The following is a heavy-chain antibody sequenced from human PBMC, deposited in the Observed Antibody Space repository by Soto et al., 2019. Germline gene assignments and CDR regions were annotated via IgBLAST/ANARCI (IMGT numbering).Heavy chain of an antibody. CDR1: AGSISTYF. Sequence: PSETLSLTCTVSAGSISTYFWSWLRQPPGKGLEWIGYIYFSGTTNYNPSLKSRVTILLDTTKNQFSLSLSSVTAADTAVYYCARGRGGTYDALDIWGQGTLVTVS. J-gene: IGHJ3*02. V-gene: IGHV4-59*01. CDR3: ARGRGGTYDALDI. CDR2: IYFSGTT. D-gene: IGHD1-26*01.